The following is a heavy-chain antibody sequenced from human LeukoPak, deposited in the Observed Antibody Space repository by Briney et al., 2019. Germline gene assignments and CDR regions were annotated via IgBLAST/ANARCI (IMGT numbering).Heavy chain of an antibody. CDR3: ARVRSYWGSGSYNWNDPSDI. D-gene: IGHD3-10*01. CDR2: ISAYNGNT. CDR1: GYTFTSYG. V-gene: IGHV1-18*01. J-gene: IGHJ3*02. Sequence: ASVKVSCKASGYTFTSYGISWVRQAPGQGLEWMGWISAYNGNTNYAQKLQGRVTMTTDTSTSTAYMELRSLRSDDTAVYYCARVRSYWGSGSYNWNDPSDIWGQGTMVTVSS.